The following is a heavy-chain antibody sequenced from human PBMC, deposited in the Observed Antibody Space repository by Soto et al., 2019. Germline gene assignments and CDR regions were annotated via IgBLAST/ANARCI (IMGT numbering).Heavy chain of an antibody. V-gene: IGHV3-48*02. J-gene: IGHJ6*02. CDR2: ISSSSSTI. CDR1: GFTFSSYS. Sequence: PGGSLRLSCAASGFTFSSYSMNLVRQAPGKGLEWVSYISSSSSTIYYAGSVKGRFTISRDNAKNSLYLQMDSLRDEDTAVYYCARTEYSSSSYGMDVRGQGTTVTVSS. CDR3: ARTEYSSSSYGMDV. D-gene: IGHD6-6*01.